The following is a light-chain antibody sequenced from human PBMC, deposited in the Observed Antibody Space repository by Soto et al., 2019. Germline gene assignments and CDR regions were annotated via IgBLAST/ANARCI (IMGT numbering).Light chain of an antibody. V-gene: IGLV2-14*01. CDR3: TSYTSSSTFV. CDR1: SSDVGGYNY. Sequence: QSVLTQPASVSGSPGQSITISCTGTSSDVGGYNYVSWYQQHPGKAPKVMIYDVSNRPSGVSNRFSGSKSGNTASLTISGLQAEDGADYYCTSYTSSSTFVFGTGTKLTVL. CDR2: DVS. J-gene: IGLJ1*01.